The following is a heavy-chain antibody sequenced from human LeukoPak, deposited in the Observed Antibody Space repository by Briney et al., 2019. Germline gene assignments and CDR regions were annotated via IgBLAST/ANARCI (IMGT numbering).Heavy chain of an antibody. Sequence: ASVKVSCKVSGCTLTELSMHWVRQAPGKGLEWMGGFDPEDGETIYAQKFQGRVTMTEDTSTDTAYMELSSLRSEDTAVYYCATSSGLYGSFQHWGQGTLVTVSS. D-gene: IGHD3-22*01. CDR1: GCTLTELS. CDR3: ATSSGLYGSFQH. CDR2: FDPEDGET. V-gene: IGHV1-24*01. J-gene: IGHJ1*01.